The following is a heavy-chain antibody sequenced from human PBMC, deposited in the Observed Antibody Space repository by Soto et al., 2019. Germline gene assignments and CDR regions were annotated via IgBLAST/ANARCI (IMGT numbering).Heavy chain of an antibody. CDR2: ISGNGGST. V-gene: IGHV3-23*01. D-gene: IGHD7-27*01. Sequence: EVQLLESGGGLVQPGGSLRLSCAASGFTFSSYAMSWVRQAPGKGLEWISGISGNGGSTYYADSVKGRFTISRDNSKNTVYLQMNSLRGDDTAVYYCAKPLDPSWGYFDLWGRGTLVTVSS. CDR3: AKPLDPSWGYFDL. J-gene: IGHJ2*01. CDR1: GFTFSSYA.